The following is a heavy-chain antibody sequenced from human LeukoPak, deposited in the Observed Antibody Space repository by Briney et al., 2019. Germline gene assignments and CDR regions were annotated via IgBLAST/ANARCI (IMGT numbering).Heavy chain of an antibody. Sequence: GASVKVSCKASGGTFSSYAISWVRQAPGQGLEWMGGIIPIFGTANYAQKFQGRVTITADESTSTAYMELSSLRSEDTAVYYCAREGDGYNNLYYFDYWGQGTLVTVSS. D-gene: IGHD5-24*01. CDR1: GGTFSSYA. CDR3: AREGDGYNNLYYFDY. J-gene: IGHJ4*02. CDR2: IIPIFGTA. V-gene: IGHV1-69*13.